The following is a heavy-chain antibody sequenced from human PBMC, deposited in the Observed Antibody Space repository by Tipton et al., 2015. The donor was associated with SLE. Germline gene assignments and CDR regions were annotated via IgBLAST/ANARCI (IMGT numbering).Heavy chain of an antibody. CDR1: GYTFTSYD. V-gene: IGHV1-18*01. CDR3: ARDLSNAISGSYLDY. J-gene: IGHJ4*02. CDR2: ISAYNGNT. Sequence: QLVQSGAEVKKPGASVKVSCKTSGYTFTSYDISWVRQAPGQGLEWMGWISAYNGNTIYAQILQGRVTMTTDTSTRTAYMEVRSLRFDDTAVYYCARDLSNAISGSYLDYWGQGTLVTVSS. D-gene: IGHD5-12*01.